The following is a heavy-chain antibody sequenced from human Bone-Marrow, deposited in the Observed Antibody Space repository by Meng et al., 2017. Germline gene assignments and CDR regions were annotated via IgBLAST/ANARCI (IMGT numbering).Heavy chain of an antibody. CDR2: MYHSGTT. J-gene: IGHJ4*02. D-gene: IGHD1-14*01. Sequence: QVQLQESGPGLVKPSGTLSLTCAVSGGSISSSNWWNWVRQPPGKGLEWIGEMYHSGTTSYNPSLKSRSTISVDKSKNQFSLKLNSMTAADTAVYYCARDPTGGEDHQRVWGQGTLVTVSS. CDR3: ARDPTGGEDHQRV. CDR1: GGSISSSNW. V-gene: IGHV4-4*02.